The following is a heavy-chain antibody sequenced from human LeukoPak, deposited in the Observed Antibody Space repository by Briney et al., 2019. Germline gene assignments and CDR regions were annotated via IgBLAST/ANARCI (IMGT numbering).Heavy chain of an antibody. CDR1: GGSISDYY. CDR3: ARLRRWFDP. Sequence: SETLSLTCTVSGGSISDYYWGWIRQPPGKGLEWIGYIYYSGITNYNPSLKSRVTISVDTSKNQFSLKLSSVTAADTAVYYCARLRRWFDPWGQGTLVTVSS. J-gene: IGHJ5*02. V-gene: IGHV4-59*01. CDR2: IYYSGIT.